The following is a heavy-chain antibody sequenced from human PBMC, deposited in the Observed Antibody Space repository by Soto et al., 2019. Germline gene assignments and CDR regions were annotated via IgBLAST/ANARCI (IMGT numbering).Heavy chain of an antibody. CDR2: IYYSGST. J-gene: IGHJ4*02. Sequence: SETLCLPCSVSGGTISTYYWSWIRQPPGKGLKWIAYIYYSGSTNYNPSLKSRVTISVDMSQNQFSLKLSSVTAADTAVYYCARGNVKQFFDLWGQGTLVTVSS. CDR3: ARGNVKQFFDL. V-gene: IGHV4-59*01. CDR1: GGTISTYY.